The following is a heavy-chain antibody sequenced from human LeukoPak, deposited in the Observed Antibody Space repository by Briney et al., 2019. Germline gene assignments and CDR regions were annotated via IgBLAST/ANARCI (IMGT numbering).Heavy chain of an antibody. J-gene: IGHJ5*02. CDR2: ICYSGST. V-gene: IGHV4-39*07. CDR3: ARAVGYCSSTSCSGARNWFDP. D-gene: IGHD2-2*01. CDR1: GGSISSSSYY. Sequence: SETLSLTCTVSGGSISSSSYYWSWIRQPPGKGLEWIGSICYSGSTYYNPSLKSRVTISVDTSKNQFSLKLSSVTAADTAVYYCARAVGYCSSTSCSGARNWFDPWGQGTLVTVSS.